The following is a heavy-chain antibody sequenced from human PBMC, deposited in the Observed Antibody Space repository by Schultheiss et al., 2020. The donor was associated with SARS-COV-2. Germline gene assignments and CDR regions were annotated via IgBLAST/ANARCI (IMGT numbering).Heavy chain of an antibody. V-gene: IGHV1-69*13. CDR1: GYTFTSYG. CDR2: IIPIFGTA. Sequence: SVKVSCKASGYTFTSYGISWVRQAPGQRLEWMGGIIPIFGTANYAQKFQGRVTITADESTSTAYMELSSLRSDDTAVYYCARPVGYGSGEGLATWGQGTLVTVSS. D-gene: IGHD3-10*01. CDR3: ARPVGYGSGEGLAT. J-gene: IGHJ5*02.